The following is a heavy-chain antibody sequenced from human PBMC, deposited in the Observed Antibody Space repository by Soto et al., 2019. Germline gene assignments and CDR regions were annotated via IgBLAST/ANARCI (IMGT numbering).Heavy chain of an antibody. CDR1: GFIFSSFA. V-gene: IGHV3-23*01. CDR2: MSGTGDGT. J-gene: IGHJ4*02. Sequence: GGSLRLSCAASGFIFSSFAMAWVRQAPGRGLEWLSLMSGTGDGTFYADSVKGRFTISRDNSKTILYLHMNSLTVEDTAVYFCAKAEFVGSGNSQNYFDHWGQGALVTVSS. D-gene: IGHD3-3*01. CDR3: AKAEFVGSGNSQNYFDH.